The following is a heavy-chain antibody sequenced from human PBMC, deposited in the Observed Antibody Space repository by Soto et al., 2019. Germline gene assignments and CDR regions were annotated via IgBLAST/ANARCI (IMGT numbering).Heavy chain of an antibody. V-gene: IGHV1-8*01. CDR3: ARGGGYGSSTSCYTIGGMDV. J-gene: IGHJ6*01. Sequence: ASVRVSCKASGYPFTSYYITWVRHATGQGPESMGWMNPNSGNTGYAQKFQGRVTMTRNTSISTAYMELSSLRSEDTAVYYCARGGGYGSSTSCYTIGGMDVWGQGTTVTVSS. D-gene: IGHD2-2*02. CDR2: MNPNSGNT. CDR1: GYPFTSYY.